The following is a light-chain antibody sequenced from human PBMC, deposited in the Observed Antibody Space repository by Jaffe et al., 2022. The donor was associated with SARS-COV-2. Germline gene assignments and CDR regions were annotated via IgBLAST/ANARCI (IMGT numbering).Light chain of an antibody. Sequence: QSVLTQPPSVSAAPGQKVTISCSGSGSNIGNNYVSWYQQLPGTAPKLLIYDNNKRPSGIPDRFFGSKSGTSATLGITGLQTGDEADYYCGTWDSSLSAYVFGTGTKVTVL. J-gene: IGLJ1*01. CDR2: DNN. V-gene: IGLV1-51*01. CDR3: GTWDSSLSAYV. CDR1: GSNIGNNY.